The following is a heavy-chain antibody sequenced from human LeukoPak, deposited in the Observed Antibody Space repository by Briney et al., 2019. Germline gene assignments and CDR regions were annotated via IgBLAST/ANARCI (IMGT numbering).Heavy chain of an antibody. Sequence: GGSLRLSCAASGFTFSDYYMSWIRQAPGKGLEWVSYISGGSSTIYYADSLKGRFTVSRDNAKNSLYLLMNSLRAEDTAVYYCARRGSGRHFDFWGQGTLVSVSS. CDR3: ARRGSGRHFDF. CDR1: GFTFSDYY. CDR2: ISGGSSTI. V-gene: IGHV3-11*01. J-gene: IGHJ4*02. D-gene: IGHD2-15*01.